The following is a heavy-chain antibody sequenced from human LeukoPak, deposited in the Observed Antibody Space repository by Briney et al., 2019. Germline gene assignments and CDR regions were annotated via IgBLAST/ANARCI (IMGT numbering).Heavy chain of an antibody. J-gene: IGHJ3*02. D-gene: IGHD4-17*01. Sequence: GASVKVSCKASGGTFSSYAISWVRQAPGQGLEWMGGIIPIFGTANYAQKFQGRVTITADESTSTAYMELSSLRSEDTAVYYCAARNYGDYADDAFDIWGQGTMVTVSS. CDR2: IIPIFGTA. CDR3: AARNYGDYADDAFDI. CDR1: GGTFSSYA. V-gene: IGHV1-69*13.